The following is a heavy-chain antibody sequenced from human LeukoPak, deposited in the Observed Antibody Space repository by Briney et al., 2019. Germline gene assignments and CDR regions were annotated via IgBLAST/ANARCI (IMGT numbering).Heavy chain of an antibody. CDR1: GFIFSRYA. J-gene: IGHJ5*02. CDR3: ARGGPYSSSQSWFDP. CDR2: ISGSGDTT. D-gene: IGHD6-19*01. Sequence: PGGSLRLSCAASGFIFSRYAMGWVRHPPGKGLEWVSTISGSGDTTYYADSVKGRFTISRDNSKNTLYLQMNSLRADDTAVCYCARGGPYSSSQSWFDPWGQGTLVTVSS. V-gene: IGHV3-23*01.